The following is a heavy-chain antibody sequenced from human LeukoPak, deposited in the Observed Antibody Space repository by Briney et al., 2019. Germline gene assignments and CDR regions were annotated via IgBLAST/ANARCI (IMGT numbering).Heavy chain of an antibody. CDR2: ISGSGGST. Sequence: GGSLRLSCAASGFTFSSYGMSWVRQAPGKGLEWVSAISGSGGSTYYADSVKGRFTISRDNSKNTLYLQMNSLRAEDTAVYYCAKGAIFGVVYNWFDPWGQGTLVTVSS. CDR3: AKGAIFGVVYNWFDP. V-gene: IGHV3-23*01. CDR1: GFTFSSYG. J-gene: IGHJ5*02. D-gene: IGHD3-3*01.